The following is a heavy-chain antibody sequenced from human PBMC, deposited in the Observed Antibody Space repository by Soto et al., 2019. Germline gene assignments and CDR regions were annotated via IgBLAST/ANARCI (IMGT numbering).Heavy chain of an antibody. J-gene: IGHJ4*02. CDR3: ANNYYSSGSYRYYFQY. Sequence: GGSLRLSCVASEFTFSSYSMNWVRQAPGKGLEWVSSISSSDTYIYYADSVKGRFTISRDNAKKSLYLQMSNLRAEDTAVYYCANNYYSSGSYRYYFQYWGQGTLVTVSS. V-gene: IGHV3-21*01. D-gene: IGHD3-10*01. CDR1: EFTFSSYS. CDR2: ISSSDTYI.